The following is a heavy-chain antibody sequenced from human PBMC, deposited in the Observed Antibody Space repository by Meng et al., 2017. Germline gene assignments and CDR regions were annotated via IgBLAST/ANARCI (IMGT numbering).Heavy chain of an antibody. CDR3: ARESVGGSSWYHVPYYYYGMDV. CDR1: GYTFTGYY. J-gene: IGHJ6*02. V-gene: IGHV1-2*06. Sequence: ASVKVSCKASGYTFTGYYMHWVRQAPGQGLEWMGRINPNSGGTNYAQKFQGRVTMTRDTSISTAYMELSRLRSDDTAAYYCARESVGGSSWYHVPYYYYGMDVWGQGTTVTVSS. D-gene: IGHD6-13*01. CDR2: INPNSGGT.